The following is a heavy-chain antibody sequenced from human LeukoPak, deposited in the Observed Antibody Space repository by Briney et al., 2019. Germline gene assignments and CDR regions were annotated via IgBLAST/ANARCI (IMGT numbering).Heavy chain of an antibody. V-gene: IGHV1-18*01. CDR2: ISAYNGNT. Sequence: ASVKVSCKASGYTLTSYGISWVRQAPGQGLEWVGWISAYNGNTNYAQKLQGRVTMTTDTSTSTAYMELRSLSSDDTAVYYCARDDGIETRITIFGVETHDWFDPWGQGTLVTVSS. D-gene: IGHD3-3*01. J-gene: IGHJ5*02. CDR3: ARDDGIETRITIFGVETHDWFDP. CDR1: GYTLTSYG.